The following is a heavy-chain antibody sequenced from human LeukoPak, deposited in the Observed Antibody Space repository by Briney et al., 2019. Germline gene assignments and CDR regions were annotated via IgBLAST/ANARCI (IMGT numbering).Heavy chain of an antibody. V-gene: IGHV4-39*01. Sequence: SETLSLTCTVSGGSISSSSYYWGWIRQPPGKGLEWIGGIYYSGSTYYNPSLKSRVTISVDTSKNQFSLKLSSVTAADTAVYYCASKYSGYDLNDYWGQGTLVTVSS. D-gene: IGHD5-12*01. CDR1: GGSISSSSYY. CDR2: IYYSGST. J-gene: IGHJ4*02. CDR3: ASKYSGYDLNDY.